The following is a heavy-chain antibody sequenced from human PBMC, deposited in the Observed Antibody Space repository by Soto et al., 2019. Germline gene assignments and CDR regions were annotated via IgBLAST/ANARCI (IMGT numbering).Heavy chain of an antibody. CDR2: INHSGST. CDR3: ARAPATYYGSGSYRNRRSRGMDV. V-gene: IGHV4-34*01. J-gene: IGHJ6*02. Sequence: SETLSLTCAVYGGSFSGYYWSWIRQPPGKGLEWIGEINHSGSTNYNPSLKSRVTISVDTSKNQFSLKLSSVTAADTAVYYCARAPATYYGSGSYRNRRSRGMDVWGQGTTVTVSS. CDR1: GGSFSGYY. D-gene: IGHD3-10*01.